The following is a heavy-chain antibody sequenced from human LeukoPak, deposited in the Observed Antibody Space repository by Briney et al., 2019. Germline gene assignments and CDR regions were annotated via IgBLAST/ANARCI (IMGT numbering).Heavy chain of an antibody. CDR2: INHSGST. J-gene: IGHJ2*01. Sequence: SETLSLTCAVYGGSFSGYYWSWIRQPPGKGLEWIGEINHSGSTNYNPSLKSRVTISVDTSKNQFSLKLSSVTAADTAVYYCAGPYDFWSGHRGWYFDLWGRGTLVTVSS. D-gene: IGHD3-3*01. CDR1: GGSFSGYY. CDR3: AGPYDFWSGHRGWYFDL. V-gene: IGHV4-34*01.